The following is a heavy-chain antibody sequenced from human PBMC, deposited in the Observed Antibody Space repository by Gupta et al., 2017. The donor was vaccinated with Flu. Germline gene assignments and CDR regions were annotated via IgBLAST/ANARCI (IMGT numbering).Heavy chain of an antibody. J-gene: IGHJ4*03. CDR2: LTWNSGDI. V-gene: IGHV3-9*01. D-gene: IGHD4-17*01. Sequence: EGHLVESGGGLVQTGRSLRLSCAASGFTFQNYAMHWVRQSPGKGLEWVSGLTWNSGDIGYADAVKGRFTISRDNAKNSLYLQMNSLRPEDTAVYYCVKGLGLVGFDYWGHGTPVTVSS. CDR1: GFTFQNYA. CDR3: VKGLGLVGFDY.